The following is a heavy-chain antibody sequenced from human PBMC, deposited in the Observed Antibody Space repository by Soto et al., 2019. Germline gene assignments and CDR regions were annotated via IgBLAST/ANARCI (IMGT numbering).Heavy chain of an antibody. CDR2: IYTSGST. V-gene: IGHV4-4*07. Sequence: PSETLSLTCTVSGGSISSYYWSWIRQPAGKGLGWIGRIYTSGSTNYNPSLKSRVTMSVDTSKNQFSLKLSSVTAADTAVYYCARDEAMGYSYGYDYYYGMDVWGQGTTVTVSS. D-gene: IGHD5-18*01. CDR1: GGSISSYY. CDR3: ARDEAMGYSYGYDYYYGMDV. J-gene: IGHJ6*02.